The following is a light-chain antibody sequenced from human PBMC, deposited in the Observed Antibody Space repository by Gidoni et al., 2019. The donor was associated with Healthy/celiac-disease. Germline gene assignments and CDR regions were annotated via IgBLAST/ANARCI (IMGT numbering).Light chain of an antibody. CDR2: DDS. J-gene: IGLJ2*01. V-gene: IGLV3-21*03. Sequence: SSVLTPPPSVSVAPGTTARLTCGGNNIGSKSVHWYKQKPGQAPGLVVYDDSDRPSGIPERFSGSNSGNTATLTISRVEAGDEADYYCQVWDSSSDRVVFGGGTKLTGL. CDR1: NIGSKS. CDR3: QVWDSSSDRVV.